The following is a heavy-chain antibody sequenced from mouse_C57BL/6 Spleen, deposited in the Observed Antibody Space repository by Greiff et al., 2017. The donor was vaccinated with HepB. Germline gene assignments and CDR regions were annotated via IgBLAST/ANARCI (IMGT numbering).Heavy chain of an antibody. D-gene: IGHD2-1*01. CDR1: GSTFPSYW. CDR2: IYPGSGST. J-gene: IGHJ3*01. CDR3: ARGNPFAY. Sequence: VQLQQPGAELVKPGASVKMSCRASGSTFPSYWITWVKQRPGQGLEWIGDIYPGSGSTNYNEKFKSKATLTVDTSSSTAYMQLSSLTSEDSAVYYCARGNPFAYWGQGTLVTVSA. V-gene: IGHV1-55*01.